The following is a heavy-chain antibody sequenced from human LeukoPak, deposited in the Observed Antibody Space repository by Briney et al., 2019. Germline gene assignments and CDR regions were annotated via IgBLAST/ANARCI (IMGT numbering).Heavy chain of an antibody. CDR2: ISGSGGST. J-gene: IGHJ4*02. CDR1: GFTFSSYG. Sequence: GGSLRLSCAASGFTFSSYGMSWVRQAPGKGLEWVSAISGSGGSTYYADSVKGRFTIFRDNSKHTLYLQMNSLRAEDTAVYYCAKGSPGLKSDYWGQGTLVTVSS. CDR3: AKGSPGLKSDY. D-gene: IGHD3-10*01. V-gene: IGHV3-23*01.